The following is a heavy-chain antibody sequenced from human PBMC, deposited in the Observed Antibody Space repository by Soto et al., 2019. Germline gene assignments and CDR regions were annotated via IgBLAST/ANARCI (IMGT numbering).Heavy chain of an antibody. D-gene: IGHD3-22*01. CDR2: ITSRSDTI. J-gene: IGHJ4*02. CDR3: ARSSGHYRPFDS. CDR1: GFTFSSYE. V-gene: IGHV3-48*03. Sequence: PGGSLILSCAASGFTFSSYEMNWVRQAPGKGLEWVSHITSRSDTIYYADSVKGRFTISRDNAESSLYLQMNSLRAEDTPVYYCARSSGHYRPFDSWGQGTLVTVSS.